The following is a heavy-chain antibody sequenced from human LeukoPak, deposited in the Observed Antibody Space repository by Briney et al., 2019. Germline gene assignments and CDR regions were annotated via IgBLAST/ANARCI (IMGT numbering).Heavy chain of an antibody. CDR1: GGSFSGYY. V-gene: IGHV4-34*01. D-gene: IGHD2-2*01. CDR2: INHSGST. J-gene: IGHJ5*02. Sequence: SETLSLTCAVYGGSFSGYYWSWIRQPPGKGLEWIGEINHSGSTNYNPSLKSRVTISVDTSKNQFSLKLSSVTVADTAVYYCARAPRVPAAMRPNWFDPWGQGTLVTVSS. CDR3: ARAPRVPAAMRPNWFDP.